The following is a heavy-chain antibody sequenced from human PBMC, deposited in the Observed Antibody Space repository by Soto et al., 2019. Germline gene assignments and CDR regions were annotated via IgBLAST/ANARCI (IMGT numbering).Heavy chain of an antibody. CDR1: GGSISSSSYC. CDR3: ACIFSGGYGYGFYYYGMDV. J-gene: IGHJ6*02. Sequence: SETLSLTCTVSGGSISSSSYCWGWIRQPPGKGLEWIGSIYYSGSTYYNPSLKSRVTISVDTSKNQFSLKLSSVTAADTAVYYCACIFSGGYGYGFYYYGMDVWGQGTTVTVSS. V-gene: IGHV4-39*01. D-gene: IGHD5-18*01. CDR2: IYYSGST.